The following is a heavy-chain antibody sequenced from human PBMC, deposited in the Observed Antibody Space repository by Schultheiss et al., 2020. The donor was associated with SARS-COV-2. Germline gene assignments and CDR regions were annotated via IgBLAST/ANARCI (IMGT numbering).Heavy chain of an antibody. Sequence: SETLSLTCTVSGGSVSSGSYYWRWIRQPAGKGLEWIGRIYTSGSTYYNPSLKSRVTISVDTSKNQFSLKLSSVTAADTAVYYCASPGYSGYDFGYWGQGTRVTVAS. CDR3: ASPGYSGYDFGY. CDR1: GGSVSSGSYY. J-gene: IGHJ4*02. V-gene: IGHV4-61*02. CDR2: IYTSGST. D-gene: IGHD5-12*01.